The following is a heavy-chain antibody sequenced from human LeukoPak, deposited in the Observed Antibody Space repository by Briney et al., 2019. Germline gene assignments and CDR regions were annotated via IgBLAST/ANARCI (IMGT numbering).Heavy chain of an antibody. CDR3: ARGEDDATSYYYMDV. CDR2: IYYSGST. J-gene: IGHJ6*03. V-gene: IGHV4-59*01. CDR1: GGSISSYY. Sequence: SETLSLTCTVSGGSISSYYWSWIRQPPGKVLEWIGYIYYSGSTNYNPSLKSRVTISVDTPKNQFSLKLSSVTAEDTAVYYCARGEDDATSYYYMDVWGKGTTVTVSS. D-gene: IGHD1-1*01.